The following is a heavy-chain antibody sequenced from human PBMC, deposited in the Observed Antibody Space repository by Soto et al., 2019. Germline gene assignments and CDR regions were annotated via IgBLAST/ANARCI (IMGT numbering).Heavy chain of an antibody. D-gene: IGHD3-3*01. CDR2: IYAGSNK. CDR3: AKDRWSGPMNV. J-gene: IGHJ6*02. Sequence: QVQLVESGGGVVQPGRSLRLSCAASGFTFSSYGMHWVRQAPGKGLEWVAVIYAGSNKYYADSVKGRFTITIDNSKNTLYLKMNGLRSEDTAVNYCAKDRWSGPMNVWGQVTTLTLSS. V-gene: IGHV3-30*18. CDR1: GFTFSSYG.